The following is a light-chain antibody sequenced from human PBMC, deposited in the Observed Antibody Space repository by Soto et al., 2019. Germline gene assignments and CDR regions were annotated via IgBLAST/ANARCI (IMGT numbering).Light chain of an antibody. CDR2: DAS. J-gene: IGKJ1*01. V-gene: IGKV3-11*01. CDR1: QSVRSY. CDR3: QQYGSSSWT. Sequence: EIVLTQSPATLSLSPGERATLSCRASQSVRSYLVWYQQKPGQAPRLLIYDASTRATGIPARFSGSGSGTDFTLTISSLEPEDFAVYYCQQYGSSSWTFGQGTKVEIK.